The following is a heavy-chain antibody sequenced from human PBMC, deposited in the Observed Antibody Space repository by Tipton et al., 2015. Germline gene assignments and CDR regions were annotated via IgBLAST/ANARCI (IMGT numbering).Heavy chain of an antibody. CDR3: ARGVSVFDS. CDR1: GFTFSDYF. D-gene: IGHD5/OR15-5a*01. V-gene: IGHV3-11*01. CDR2: ISSYSGTTI. Sequence: SLRLSCTASGFTFSDYFLSWIRQAPGKGLEWVSYISSYSGTTIYYADSVKGRFTISRDNAKNSLYLQMNSLRAEDTAVYYCARGVSVFDSWGQGTLVTVSS. J-gene: IGHJ4*02.